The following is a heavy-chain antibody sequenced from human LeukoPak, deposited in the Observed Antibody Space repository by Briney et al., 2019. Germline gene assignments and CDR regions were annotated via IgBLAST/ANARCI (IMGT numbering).Heavy chain of an antibody. Sequence: KWVKAVSGSGGRTYYADSVKGRFTISRDNAKNTLYLQMNALPDEDTAVYYCVKNLRLVISVAGTPRDAFDIWGQGTVVTVSS. CDR3: VKNLRLVISVAGTPRDAFDI. CDR2: VSGSGGRT. D-gene: IGHD6-19*01. J-gene: IGHJ3*02. V-gene: IGHV3-23*01.